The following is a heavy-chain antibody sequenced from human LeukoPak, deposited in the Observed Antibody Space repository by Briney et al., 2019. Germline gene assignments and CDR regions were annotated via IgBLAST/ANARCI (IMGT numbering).Heavy chain of an antibody. CDR3: AKQVGYCGGDCYNL. D-gene: IGHD2-21*02. V-gene: IGHV3-23*01. CDR2: ISGSGGST. CDR1: GFTFSSYA. Sequence: GGSLRLSCAVSGFTFSSYALSWVRQAPGKGLEWVSAISGSGGSTYYPDPVKGRFTISRDNYKNTLYQQRTSTSAEDTAEYCFAKQVGYCGGDCYNLWGQGTLVTVSS. J-gene: IGHJ5*02.